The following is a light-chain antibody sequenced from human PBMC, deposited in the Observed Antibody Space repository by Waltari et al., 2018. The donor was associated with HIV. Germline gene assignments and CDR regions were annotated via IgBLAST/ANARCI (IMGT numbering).Light chain of an antibody. CDR1: QSISSW. V-gene: IGKV1-5*03. Sequence: DIQMTQSPDTLSASIGDRVTITCRASQSISSWLAWYQQKPGKAPNLLIHKASSLESVVPSRFSGSGSGTEFTLTISSLQPDDFATYYCQQYNSYPWTFGQGTKVEIK. CDR3: QQYNSYPWT. CDR2: KAS. J-gene: IGKJ1*01.